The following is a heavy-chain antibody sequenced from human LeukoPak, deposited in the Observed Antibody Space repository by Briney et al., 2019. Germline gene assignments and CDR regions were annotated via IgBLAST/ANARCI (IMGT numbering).Heavy chain of an antibody. Sequence: GGSLRLSCAASGFTFSSYAMSWVRQAPGKGLEWVSAISGSGGSTYYADSVKGRFTISRDNSKNTLYLQMNSLRAEDTAVYCCAKPMRGDYYYYGMDVWGQGTTVTVSS. V-gene: IGHV3-23*01. CDR2: ISGSGGST. CDR1: GFTFSSYA. J-gene: IGHJ6*02. CDR3: AKPMRGDYYYYGMDV.